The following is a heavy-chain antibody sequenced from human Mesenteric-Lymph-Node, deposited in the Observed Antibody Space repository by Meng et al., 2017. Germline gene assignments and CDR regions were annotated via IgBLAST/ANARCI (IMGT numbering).Heavy chain of an antibody. CDR2: IYHGVNI. CDR1: GDSITSGDYS. J-gene: IGHJ5*02. V-gene: IGHV4-30-2*01. D-gene: IGHD3-10*01. Sequence: QVQLQQHGPQLLRPSTTLPLTSAFSGDSITSGDYSWTWIRQPPGKGLEWIGYIYHGVNIYYTPSLRSRVTISVDKSRNQFSLKLTSVSAADTAVYYCVRDTRRGGGWFDPWGQGTLVTVSS. CDR3: VRDTRRGGGWFDP.